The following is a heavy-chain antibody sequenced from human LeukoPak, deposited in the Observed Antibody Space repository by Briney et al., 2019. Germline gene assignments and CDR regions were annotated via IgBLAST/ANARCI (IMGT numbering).Heavy chain of an antibody. CDR2: INPRGGST. D-gene: IGHD2-21*02. Sequence: GASVKVSCKASGYTFTSHEIHWVRQAPGQGLEWMGIINPRGGSTNYAQEFQGRVTMTRGTSTSAVYMELSSLTPEDTAVYYCARLRSCGGDCYYFDYWGQGTLVTVSS. CDR1: GYTFTSHE. V-gene: IGHV1-46*01. J-gene: IGHJ4*02. CDR3: ARLRSCGGDCYYFDY.